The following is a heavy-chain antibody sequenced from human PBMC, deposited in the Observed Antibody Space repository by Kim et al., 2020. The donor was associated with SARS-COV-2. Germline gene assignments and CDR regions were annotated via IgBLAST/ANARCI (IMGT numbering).Heavy chain of an antibody. CDR1: GFTFSSYG. CDR3: AKDHYYGDYYNYYYYYGMDV. J-gene: IGHJ6*02. V-gene: IGHV3-30*18. D-gene: IGHD4-17*01. CDR2: ISYDGSNK. Sequence: GGSLRLSCAASGFTFSSYGMHWVRQAPGKGLEWVAVISYDGSNKYYADSVKGRFTISRDNSKNTLYLQMNSLRAEDTAVYYCAKDHYYGDYYNYYYYYGMDVWGQGTTVTVSS.